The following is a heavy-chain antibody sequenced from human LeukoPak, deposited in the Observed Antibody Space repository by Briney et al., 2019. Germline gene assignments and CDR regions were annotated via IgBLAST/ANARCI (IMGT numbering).Heavy chain of an antibody. CDR1: GDSISGSY. CDR3: ARLLAGCPGGRCRAHFDY. CDR2: IYYSGST. D-gene: IGHD2-15*01. V-gene: IGHV4-59*01. Sequence: SETLSLTCSVSGDSISGSYWSWMRQPPGKGLEWTGYIYYSGSTNYNPSLKSRVTMSVDTSKNQFSLNLSSVTAADTAVYYCARLLAGCPGGRCRAHFDYWGQGTLVTVSS. J-gene: IGHJ4*02.